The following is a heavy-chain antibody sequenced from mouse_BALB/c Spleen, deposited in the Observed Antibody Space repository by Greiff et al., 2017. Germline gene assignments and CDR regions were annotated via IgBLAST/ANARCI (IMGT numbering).Heavy chain of an antibody. Sequence: DVQLQESGPGLVKPSQSLSLTCSVTGYSITSGYYWNWIRQFPGNKLEWMGYISYDGSNNYNPSLKNRISITRDTSKNQFFLKLNSVTTEDTATYYCAREGNYDNDGGFAYWGQGTLVTVSA. CDR1: GYSITSGYY. V-gene: IGHV3-6*02. CDR2: ISYDGSN. J-gene: IGHJ3*01. CDR3: AREGNYDNDGGFAY. D-gene: IGHD2-4*01.